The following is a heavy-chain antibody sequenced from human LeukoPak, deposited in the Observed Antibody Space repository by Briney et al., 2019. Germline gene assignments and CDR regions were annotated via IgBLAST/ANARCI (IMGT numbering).Heavy chain of an antibody. CDR2: ISGSGGTT. V-gene: IGHV3-23*01. J-gene: IGHJ4*02. CDR3: TTQDTAIDY. CDR1: GFTFSSYG. Sequence: GGSLRLSCAASGFTFSSYGMSWVRQAPGKGLEWVSAISGSGGTTYYADSVRGRFTISRDNSKNTLYLQMNRLRVEDAAVYYCTTQDTAIDYWGQGTLVTVSS. D-gene: IGHD5-18*01.